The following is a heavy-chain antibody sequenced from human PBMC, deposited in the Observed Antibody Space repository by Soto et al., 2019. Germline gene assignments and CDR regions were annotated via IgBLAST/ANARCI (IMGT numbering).Heavy chain of an antibody. CDR3: AREGKWELWDYYYGMDV. CDR2: TRNKANSYTT. V-gene: IGHV3-72*01. D-gene: IGHD1-26*01. CDR1: GFTFSDHY. Sequence: EVQLVESGGGLVQPGGSLRLSCAASGFTFSDHYMDWVRQAPGKGLEWVGRTRNKANSYTTEYAASVKGRFTISRDDSKNSLYLQMNSLKTEDTAVYYCAREGKWELWDYYYGMDVWGQGTTVTVSS. J-gene: IGHJ6*02.